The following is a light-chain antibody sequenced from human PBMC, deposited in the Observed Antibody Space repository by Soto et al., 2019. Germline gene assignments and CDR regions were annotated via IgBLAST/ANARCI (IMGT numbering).Light chain of an antibody. J-gene: IGKJ1*01. Sequence: EIVLTQSPGTLSLPPGERATLSCRASQSVSSNYLAWYQQKRGQAPRLLLYGASSRATGIPTRFSGSGAGADFTLIISRWEPEDFAVYYCQQYDTSPRTFGQGTKVEI. CDR1: QSVSSNY. V-gene: IGKV3-20*01. CDR3: QQYDTSPRT. CDR2: GAS.